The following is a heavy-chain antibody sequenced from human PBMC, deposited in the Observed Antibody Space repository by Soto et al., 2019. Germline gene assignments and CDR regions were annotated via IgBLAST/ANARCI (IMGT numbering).Heavy chain of an antibody. CDR2: IYDSGTA. Sequence: SETLSLTCTVSGGSISSYYWSWIRQPPGKGLEWIGHIYDSGTANYNPSLKSRVTISVDTSKNQFSLNLSSVTAADTAVYYCARQLMIVPPTGFDPWAQGTLVPVS. D-gene: IGHD3-22*01. J-gene: IGHJ5*02. CDR3: ARQLMIVPPTGFDP. V-gene: IGHV4-59*01. CDR1: GGSISSYY.